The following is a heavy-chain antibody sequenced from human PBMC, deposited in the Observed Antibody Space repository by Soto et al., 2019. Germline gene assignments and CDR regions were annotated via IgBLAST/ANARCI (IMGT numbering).Heavy chain of an antibody. V-gene: IGHV3-30*18. Sequence: PGGSLRLSXAASGFTFSSYGMHWVRQAPGKGLEWVAVISYDGSNKYYADSVKGRFTISRDNSKNTLYLQMNSLRAEDTAVYYCAKPFRYCRSTSCQPFDPWGQGTLVTVSS. CDR3: AKPFRYCRSTSCQPFDP. CDR1: GFTFSSYG. CDR2: ISYDGSNK. D-gene: IGHD2-2*01. J-gene: IGHJ5*02.